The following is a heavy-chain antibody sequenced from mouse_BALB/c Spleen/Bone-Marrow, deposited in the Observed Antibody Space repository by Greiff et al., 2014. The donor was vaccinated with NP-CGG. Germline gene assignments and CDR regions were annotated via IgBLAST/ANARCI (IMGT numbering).Heavy chain of an antibody. CDR3: ARSPY. J-gene: IGHJ3*01. CDR1: GYTFNSYW. Sequence: QVQLEESGAGLMKPGASVKISCKASGYTFNSYWIEWVKQRPGHGLEWIGEILPGSGITNYNEKFKVKATFNADTSSNTAYMQLSSLTSEDSAVYYCARSPYWGQGTLVTVSA. CDR2: ILPGSGIT. V-gene: IGHV1-9*01.